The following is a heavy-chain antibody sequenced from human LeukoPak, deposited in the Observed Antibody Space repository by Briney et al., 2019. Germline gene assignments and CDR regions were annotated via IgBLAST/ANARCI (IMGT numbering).Heavy chain of an antibody. D-gene: IGHD2-15*01. Sequence: PETLSLTCTVPGGSISSYYWSWIRQPPGKGLEWIGYIYNSGSTNYNPSLKSRVTISVDTSKNQFSLKLSSVTAADTAVYYCARGGAAPGAFDVWGQGTVVTASS. J-gene: IGHJ3*01. CDR2: IYNSGST. V-gene: IGHV4-59*01. CDR3: ARGGAAPGAFDV. CDR1: GGSISSYY.